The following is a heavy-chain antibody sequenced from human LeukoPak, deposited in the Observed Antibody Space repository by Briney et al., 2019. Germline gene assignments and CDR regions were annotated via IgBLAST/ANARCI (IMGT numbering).Heavy chain of an antibody. D-gene: IGHD6-6*01. Sequence: SETLSLTCTVSGGSISSYYWSWIRQPPGKGLEWIGYIYYSGSTNYNPSLKSRVTISVDTSKNQFSLKLSSVTAADTAVYYCARVGEQLVIDYWGQGTLVTVSS. V-gene: IGHV4-59*01. J-gene: IGHJ4*02. CDR1: GGSISSYY. CDR3: ARVGEQLVIDY. CDR2: IYYSGST.